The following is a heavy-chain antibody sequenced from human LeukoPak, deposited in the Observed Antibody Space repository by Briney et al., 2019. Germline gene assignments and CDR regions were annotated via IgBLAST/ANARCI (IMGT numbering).Heavy chain of an antibody. D-gene: IGHD2-15*01. CDR2: IWYDGSNK. J-gene: IGHJ3*02. CDR3: ARDAGCSGGSCYSPDAFDI. V-gene: IGHV3-33*01. CDR1: GFTFSSYG. Sequence: PGGSLRLSCAASGFTFSSYGMHWVRQAPGKGLEWVAVIWYDGSNKYYADSVKGRFTISRDNSKNTLYLQMNSLRAEDTAVYYCARDAGCSGGSCYSPDAFDIWGQGTTVTVSS.